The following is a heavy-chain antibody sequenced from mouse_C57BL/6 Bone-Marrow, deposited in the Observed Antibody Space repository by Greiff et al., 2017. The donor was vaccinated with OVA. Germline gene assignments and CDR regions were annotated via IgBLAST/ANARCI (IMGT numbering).Heavy chain of an antibody. CDR1: GYAFSSSW. D-gene: IGHD1-1*01. V-gene: IGHV1-82*01. CDR2: IYPGDGDT. CDR3: ARSTNYYGSSYVDFDV. Sequence: QVQLKESGPELVKPGASVKISCKASGYAFSSSWMNWVKQRPGKGLEWIGRIYPGDGDTNYNGKFKGQATLTADKSSSPAYMQLSSLTSEDSAVYFCARSTNYYGSSYVDFDVWGTGTTVTVSS. J-gene: IGHJ1*03.